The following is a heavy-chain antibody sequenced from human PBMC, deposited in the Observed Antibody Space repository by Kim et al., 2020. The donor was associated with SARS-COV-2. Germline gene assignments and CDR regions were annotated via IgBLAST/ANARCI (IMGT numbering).Heavy chain of an antibody. J-gene: IGHJ6*02. CDR2: IYYSGST. CDR3: ARRDYYAISYGMDV. D-gene: IGHD3-9*01. CDR1: GGSISSSSYY. V-gene: IGHV4-39*01. Sequence: SETLSLTCTVSGGSISSSSYYWGWIRQPPGKGLEWIGSIYYSGSTYYNPSLKSRVTISVDTSKNQFSLKLSSVTAADTAVYYCARRDYYAISYGMDVWGQGTTVTVSS.